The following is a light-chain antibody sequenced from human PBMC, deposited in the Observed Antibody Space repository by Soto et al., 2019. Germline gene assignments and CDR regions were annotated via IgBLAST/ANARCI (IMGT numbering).Light chain of an antibody. CDR1: QDISNY. Sequence: DIQMTQSPSSLSASVGDRVTITCQASQDISNYLNWYQQKPGKAPKLLIYDASNLETGVPSRFSGSGSGTDFTFTISSLQPEDIATYYCQQYDNGPITFGQGTRLEI. V-gene: IGKV1-33*01. CDR2: DAS. CDR3: QQYDNGPIT. J-gene: IGKJ5*01.